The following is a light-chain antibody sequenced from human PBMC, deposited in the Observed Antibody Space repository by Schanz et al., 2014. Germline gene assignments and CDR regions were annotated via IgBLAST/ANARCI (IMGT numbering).Light chain of an antibody. CDR1: LTVDSTY. Sequence: EIGLTQSPDTLSLSPGERATLSCRASLTVDSTYLAWYQQKPGQAPRILIFAASSRATGIPDRFSGSGSGTEFTLTISRLEPEDFAVYYCQHYDSPPLTFGGGTKVEIK. CDR3: QHYDSPPLT. CDR2: AAS. V-gene: IGKV3-20*01. J-gene: IGKJ4*01.